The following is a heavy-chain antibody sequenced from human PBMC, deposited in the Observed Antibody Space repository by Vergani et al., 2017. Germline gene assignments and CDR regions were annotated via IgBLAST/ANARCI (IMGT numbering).Heavy chain of an antibody. CDR2: IKQDGSEK. CDR3: ARDVAAAGRYYYYYGMDV. D-gene: IGHD6-13*01. V-gene: IGHV3-7*01. J-gene: IGHJ6*02. CDR1: GFTFSSYW. Sequence: EVQLVESGGGLVQPGGSLRLSCAASGFTFSSYWMSWVRQAPGKGLEWVANIKQDGSEKYYVDSVKGRFTISRDNAKNSLYLQMNSLRAEDTAVYYCARDVAAAGRYYYYYGMDVRGQGTTVTVSS.